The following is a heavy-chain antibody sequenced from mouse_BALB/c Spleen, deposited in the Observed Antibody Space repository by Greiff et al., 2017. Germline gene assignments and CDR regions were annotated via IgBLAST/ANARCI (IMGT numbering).Heavy chain of an antibody. J-gene: IGHJ4*01. Sequence: ESGPGLVKPSQSLSLTCSVTGYSITSGYYWNWIRQFPGNQLEWMGYISYDGSNNYNPSLKNRISITRDTSKNQFFLKLNSVTTEDTATYYCARVTTVVALYYAMDYWGQGTSVTVSS. CDR2: ISYDGSN. D-gene: IGHD1-1*01. CDR1: GYSITSGYY. V-gene: IGHV3-6*02. CDR3: ARVTTVVALYYAMDY.